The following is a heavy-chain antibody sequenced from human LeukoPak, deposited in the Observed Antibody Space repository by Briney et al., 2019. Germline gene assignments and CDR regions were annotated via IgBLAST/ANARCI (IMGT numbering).Heavy chain of an antibody. J-gene: IGHJ6*02. CDR3: ARGRDCGYSSSWYVRCGLDRDHYGTDV. D-gene: IGHD6-13*01. CDR2: ISYDGSNK. V-gene: IGHV3-30*03. CDR1: GLTFSSYV. Sequence: GGSLRLSCAASGLTFSSYVMHGLRQARGKGLEWVTVISYDGSNKYYADSVKGRFTISRDNSKNTLYLQINSQRAEDTTVYYCARGRDCGYSSSWYVRCGLDRDHYGTDVWGQGTTVTVSS.